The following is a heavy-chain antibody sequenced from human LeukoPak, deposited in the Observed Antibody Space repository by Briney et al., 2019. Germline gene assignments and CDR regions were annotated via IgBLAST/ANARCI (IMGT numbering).Heavy chain of an antibody. J-gene: IGHJ4*02. Sequence: GGSLRLSCAASGFTFSRYWMSWVRQAPGKGLEWVANIKEDGGEKFHVDSVKGRFTISRDNAKKSLYLQMNSLRAEDTAVYYCARGPYKYVISANPDYWGQGTLVTVSS. CDR3: ARGPYKYVISANPDY. CDR2: IKEDGGEK. D-gene: IGHD1-1*01. CDR1: GFTFSRYW. V-gene: IGHV3-7*01.